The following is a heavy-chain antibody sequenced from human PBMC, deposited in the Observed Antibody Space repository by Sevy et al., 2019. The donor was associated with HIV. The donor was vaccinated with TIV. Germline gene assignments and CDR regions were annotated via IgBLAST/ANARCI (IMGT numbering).Heavy chain of an antibody. CDR3: ARSMAYAHSSLHFWFDP. J-gene: IGHJ5*02. CDR2: FYYTGTT. CDR1: GASISRTFYF. V-gene: IGHV4-39*01. D-gene: IGHD2-15*01. Sequence: SESLSLTCSVSGASISRTFYFCGWIRQPPGKGLEWIANFYYTGTTYYNPSLKSRVTLSVDMSENQLSLKLSSVTAADTALYYCARSMAYAHSSLHFWFDPWGQGTPVLVSS.